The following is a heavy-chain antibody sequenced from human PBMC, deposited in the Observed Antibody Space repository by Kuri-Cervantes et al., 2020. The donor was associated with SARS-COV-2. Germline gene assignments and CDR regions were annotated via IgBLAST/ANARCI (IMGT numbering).Heavy chain of an antibody. V-gene: IGHV4-59*08. J-gene: IGHJ4*02. D-gene: IGHD6-6*01. CDR3: ARGSSSHRPFDY. CDR1: GGSISSYY. Sequence: GSLRLSCTVSGGSISSYYWSWIRQPPGKGLEWIGYIYYSENTNYNPSLKSRVTISVDTSKNQFSLKLSSVTAADTAVYYCARGSSSHRPFDYWGQGTLVTVSS. CDR2: IYYSENT.